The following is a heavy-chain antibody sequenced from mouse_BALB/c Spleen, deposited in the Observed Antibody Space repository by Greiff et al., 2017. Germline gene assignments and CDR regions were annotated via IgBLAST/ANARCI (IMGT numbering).Heavy chain of an antibody. V-gene: IGHV1-7*01. Sequence: QVQLQQSGAELAKPGASVKMSCKASGYTFTSYWMHWVKQRPGQGLEWIGYINPSTGYTEYNQKFKDKATLTADKSSSTAYMQLSSLTSEDSAVYYCARRAYGNPLAYWGQGTLVTVSA. J-gene: IGHJ3*01. CDR2: INPSTGYT. CDR3: ARRAYGNPLAY. CDR1: GYTFTSYW. D-gene: IGHD2-1*01.